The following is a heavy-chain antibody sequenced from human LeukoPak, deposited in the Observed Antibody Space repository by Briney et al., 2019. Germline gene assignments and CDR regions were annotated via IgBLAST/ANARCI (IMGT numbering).Heavy chain of an antibody. D-gene: IGHD3-9*01. CDR2: IYYSGST. CDR3: ARQYYDILTGYYSDY. J-gene: IGHJ4*02. Sequence: PSQTLSLTCTVSGGSISSGGYYWSWIRQHPGKGPEWIGYIYYSGSTYYNPSLKSRVTISVDTSKNQFSLKLSSVTAADTAVYYCARQYYDILTGYYSDYWGQGTLVTVSS. V-gene: IGHV4-31*03. CDR1: GGSISSGGYY.